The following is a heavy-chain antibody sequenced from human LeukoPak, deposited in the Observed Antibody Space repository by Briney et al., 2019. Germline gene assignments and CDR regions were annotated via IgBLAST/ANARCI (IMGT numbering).Heavy chain of an antibody. Sequence: PSETLSLTCTVSGGSISSYYWSWIRQPPGKGLEWIGYIYYSGSTNYNPSLKSRVTISVDTSKNQFSLKLSSVTAADTAVYYCARVITMVRGIVDSYYMDVWGKGTTVTVSS. V-gene: IGHV4-59*01. D-gene: IGHD3-10*01. CDR2: IYYSGST. CDR3: ARVITMVRGIVDSYYMDV. CDR1: GGSISSYY. J-gene: IGHJ6*03.